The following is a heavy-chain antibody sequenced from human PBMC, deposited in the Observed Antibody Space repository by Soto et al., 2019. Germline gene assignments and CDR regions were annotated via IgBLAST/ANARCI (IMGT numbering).Heavy chain of an antibody. CDR1: GGTFSSYA. CDR2: IIPIFGTA. J-gene: IGHJ6*02. D-gene: IGHD2-2*01. Sequence: GASVKVSCKASGGTFSSYAISWVRQAPGQGLEWMGGIIPIFGTANYAQKFQGRVTITADESTSTAYMELSSLRSEDTAVYYCATVIEIVVVPAATPELWDYYGMDVWGQGTTVTVSS. CDR3: ATVIEIVVVPAATPELWDYYGMDV. V-gene: IGHV1-69*13.